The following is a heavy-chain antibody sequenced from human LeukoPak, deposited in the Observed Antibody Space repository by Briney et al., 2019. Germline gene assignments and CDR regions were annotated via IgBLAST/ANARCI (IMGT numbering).Heavy chain of an antibody. D-gene: IGHD3-22*01. CDR2: IKQDGSEK. CDR1: GFTFSSYW. Sequence: GGSLRLSCAASGFTFSSYWMSWVRQASGKGLEWVANIKQDGSEKYYVDSVKGRFTISRDSAKNSLYLQMNSLRAEDTAVYYCAREGGPYYYDSSGYPYFDYWGQGTLVTVSS. CDR3: AREGGPYYYDSSGYPYFDY. V-gene: IGHV3-7*01. J-gene: IGHJ4*02.